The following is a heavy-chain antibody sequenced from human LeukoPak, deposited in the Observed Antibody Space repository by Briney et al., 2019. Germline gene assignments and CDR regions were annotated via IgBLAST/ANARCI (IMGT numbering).Heavy chain of an antibody. CDR1: GYTFRSYG. Sequence: ASVKVSCKASGYTFRSYGINWVRQAHGQGLEWMGWISAYNGNTNYAQNVQGRVTMTTDTSTSTVYMELRSLRSDDTAVYYCARVGDYSYESSGYCDFWGQGTLVTVSS. V-gene: IGHV1-18*01. CDR3: ARVGDYSYESSGYCDF. J-gene: IGHJ4*02. D-gene: IGHD3-22*01. CDR2: ISAYNGNT.